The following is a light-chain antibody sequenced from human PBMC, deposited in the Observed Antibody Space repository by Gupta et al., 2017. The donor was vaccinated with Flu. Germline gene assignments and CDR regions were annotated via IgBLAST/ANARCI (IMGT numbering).Light chain of an antibody. CDR2: SNV. CDR1: NSNIGSNS. Sequence: RVTISCSGSNSNIGSNSVNCYHQLPATAPHILINSNVQRPSGVLAGCSGSNTGTSASPVISALQSEDEGDDYCAEWVDSMNAYVFGTGTKVTVL. J-gene: IGLJ1*01. CDR3: AEWVDSMNAYV. V-gene: IGLV1-44*01.